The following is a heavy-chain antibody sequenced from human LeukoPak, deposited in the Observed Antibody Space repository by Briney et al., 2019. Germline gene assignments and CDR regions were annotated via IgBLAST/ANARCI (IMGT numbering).Heavy chain of an antibody. CDR1: GGTFSSYA. V-gene: IGHV1-69*01. D-gene: IGHD3-9*01. Sequence: SVKVSCKASGGTFSSYAISWVRQAPGQGLEWMGGIIPIFGTANYAQKFQGRVTITADESTSTAYMELSSLRSEDTAVYYCAAPPLLTGYPYGIWGQGTMITVSS. CDR2: IIPIFGTA. J-gene: IGHJ3*02. CDR3: AAPPLLTGYPYGI.